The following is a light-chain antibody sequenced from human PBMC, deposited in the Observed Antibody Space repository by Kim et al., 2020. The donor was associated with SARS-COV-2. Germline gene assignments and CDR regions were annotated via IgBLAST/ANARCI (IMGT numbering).Light chain of an antibody. Sequence: QSALTQPASVSGSPGQSITISCTGTCSDIGTYNYVSWYQQHPGKAPKLMISDVSNRPSGVSYRFSGSKSGNTASLTISGLQAEDEADYYCSSYTSRNTFEVFGGGTQLTVL. CDR2: DVS. V-gene: IGLV2-14*03. CDR1: CSDIGTYNY. J-gene: IGLJ2*01. CDR3: SSYTSRNTFEV.